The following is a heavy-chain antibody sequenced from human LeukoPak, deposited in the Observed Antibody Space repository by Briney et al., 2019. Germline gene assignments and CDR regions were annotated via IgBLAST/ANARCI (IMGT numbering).Heavy chain of an antibody. D-gene: IGHD2-2*01. CDR2: ISGSSTYT. CDR1: GFTFSDYY. Sequence: GGPLRLSCAASGFTFSDYYMSWIRQAPGKGLEGVSYISGSSTYTNYAESVKGRFTISRDNAKNLLYLQMNSLRAEDTAVYHCARDCTSTSCYVFDYWGQGTLVSVSS. J-gene: IGHJ4*02. CDR3: ARDCTSTSCYVFDY. V-gene: IGHV3-11*05.